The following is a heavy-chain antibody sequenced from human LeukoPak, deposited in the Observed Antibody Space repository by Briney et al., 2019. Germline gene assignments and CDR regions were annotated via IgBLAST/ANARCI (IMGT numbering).Heavy chain of an antibody. J-gene: IGHJ6*02. V-gene: IGHV1-18*01. CDR3: ARTRMTIFDGYDYGKDV. CDR2: ISAYNSNT. CDR1: GYTFTSYG. Sequence: GGSLRLSCAASGYTFTSYGISWVRQAPGQGLEWMAWISAYNSNTYYAETVQGRVTITTDTSTSTLYMQMSSLRADDTAVYYCARTRMTIFDGYDYGKDVWGQGTAVIVSS. D-gene: IGHD3-3*01.